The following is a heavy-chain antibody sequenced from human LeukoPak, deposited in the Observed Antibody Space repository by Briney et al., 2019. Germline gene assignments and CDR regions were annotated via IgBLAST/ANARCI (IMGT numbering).Heavy chain of an antibody. CDR3: ARGVGLKYYFDS. Sequence: SETLSLTCTVSGGSISSYYWSWIRQPPGKGLEWIGYIYYSGSTNYNPSLRSRVTMSVDTSKNQFSLKLSSVAAADTAIYYCARGVGLKYYFDSWGQGTLVTVSS. J-gene: IGHJ4*02. CDR2: IYYSGST. CDR1: GGSISSYY. D-gene: IGHD3-16*01. V-gene: IGHV4-59*12.